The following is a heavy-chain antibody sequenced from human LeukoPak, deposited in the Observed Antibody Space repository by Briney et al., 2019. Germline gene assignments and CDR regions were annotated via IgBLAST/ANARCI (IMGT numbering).Heavy chain of an antibody. CDR2: INLNSGDT. CDR3: ARDYCSSTSCLFDY. Sequence: ASVKVSCKASGYTFTGYHMHWVRQAPGQGLKWMGRINLNSGDTNNAQKFQGRVTMTRDTSISTAYMDLSRLTSDDTAVYYCARDYCSSTSCLFDYWGQGTLVTVSS. CDR1: GYTFTGYH. J-gene: IGHJ4*02. D-gene: IGHD2-2*01. V-gene: IGHV1-2*06.